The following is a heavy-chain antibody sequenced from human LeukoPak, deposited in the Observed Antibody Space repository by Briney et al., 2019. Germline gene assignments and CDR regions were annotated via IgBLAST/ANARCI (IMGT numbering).Heavy chain of an antibody. Sequence: GGSLRLSCAASGFTFSNYGMSWVRQAPGKGLEWVSALSGSGGSTYYADSVKGRFTISRDNSKNTLYLQMNSLRAEDPAVYYCAKGRRDGYNFDFDYWGQGTLVTVSS. D-gene: IGHD5-24*01. CDR3: AKGRRDGYNFDFDY. CDR2: LSGSGGST. CDR1: GFTFSNYG. V-gene: IGHV3-23*01. J-gene: IGHJ4*02.